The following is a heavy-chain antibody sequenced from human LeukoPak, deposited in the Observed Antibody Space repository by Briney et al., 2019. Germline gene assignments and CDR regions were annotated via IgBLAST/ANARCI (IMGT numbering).Heavy chain of an antibody. CDR3: ARDWIQLWLLDS. D-gene: IGHD5-18*01. V-gene: IGHV3-48*01. J-gene: IGHJ4*02. CDR1: GFTFSSYS. CDR2: IISSSSAI. Sequence: GGSLRLSCAASGFTFSSYSMNWVRQAPGKGLEWVSYIISSSSAIYYADSVKGRFTISRDNVKNSLYLQMNSLRAEDTAVYYCARDWIQLWLLDSWGQGTLVTVSS.